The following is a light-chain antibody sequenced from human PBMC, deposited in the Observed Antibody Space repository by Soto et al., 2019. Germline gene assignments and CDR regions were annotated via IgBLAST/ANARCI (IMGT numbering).Light chain of an antibody. V-gene: IGKV3-11*01. CDR2: NIS. J-gene: IGKJ1*01. CDR1: RSVGFY. CDR3: QQRNWPWT. Sequence: EIVLTQSPVTLSLSPGERANLSCRASRSVGFYLAWYQERPGQAPRLLIYNISNRPTGVPARFSGSGSGTDFTLTISSLEPEDFAVYYCQQRNWPWTFGQGTNVEIK.